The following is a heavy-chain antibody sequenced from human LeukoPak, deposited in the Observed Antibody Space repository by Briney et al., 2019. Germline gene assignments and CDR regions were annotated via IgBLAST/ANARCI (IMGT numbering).Heavy chain of an antibody. D-gene: IGHD3-22*01. CDR1: GGSISSGGYS. CDR2: IYYSGST. Sequence: PSETLSLTCAVSGGSISSGGYSWSWIRQPPGKGLEWIGYIYYSGSTYYNPSLKSRVTISVDTSKNQFSLKLSSVTAADTAVYYCAREGGYYDSSGYYYNWGQGTLVTVSS. V-gene: IGHV4-30-4*07. CDR3: AREGGYYDSSGYYYN. J-gene: IGHJ4*02.